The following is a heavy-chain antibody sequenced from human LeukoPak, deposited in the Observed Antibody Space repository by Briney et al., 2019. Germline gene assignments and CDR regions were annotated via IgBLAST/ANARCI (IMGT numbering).Heavy chain of an antibody. CDR1: GYTFTGYY. V-gene: IGHV1-2*06. CDR3: ARDMRVGATIYDAFDI. D-gene: IGHD1-26*01. Sequence: ASVKVSCKASGYTFTGYYMHWVRQAPGQGLEWMGRINPNSGGTNYAQKVQGRVTMTRDTSISTAYMELSRLRSDDTAVYYCARDMRVGATIYDAFDIWGQGTMVTVSS. CDR2: INPNSGGT. J-gene: IGHJ3*02.